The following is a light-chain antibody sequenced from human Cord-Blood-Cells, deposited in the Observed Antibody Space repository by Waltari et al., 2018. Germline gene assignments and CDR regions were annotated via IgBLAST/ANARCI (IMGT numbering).Light chain of an antibody. CDR2: DVS. Sequence: QSALTQHASVSGSPGQAITISCTGPSSDVGRYHYVPWYPQHPGKAPKLMIYDVSKRPSGVSNRFSGSKSGNTASLTISGLQAEDEADYYCSSYTSSSTYVFGTGTKVTVL. CDR3: SSYTSSSTYV. J-gene: IGLJ1*01. CDR1: SSDVGRYHY. V-gene: IGLV2-14*01.